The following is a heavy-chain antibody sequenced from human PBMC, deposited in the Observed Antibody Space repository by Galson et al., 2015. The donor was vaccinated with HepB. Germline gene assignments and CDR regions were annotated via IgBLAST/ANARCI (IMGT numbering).Heavy chain of an antibody. D-gene: IGHD3-10*01. CDR2: INTKTGNP. CDR1: GYMFTNYG. J-gene: IGHJ5*01. V-gene: IGHV7-4-1*02. CDR3: VRSPQYNSGSSYNIWFDS. Sequence: SVKVSCKAPGYMFTNYGVSWVRQAPGQGLEWLGWINTKTGNPRYAQVFTGRFVFSLDTSITTTYLQIRSLKAEDTAVYYCVRSPQYNSGSSYNIWFDSWGQGTLVTVSS.